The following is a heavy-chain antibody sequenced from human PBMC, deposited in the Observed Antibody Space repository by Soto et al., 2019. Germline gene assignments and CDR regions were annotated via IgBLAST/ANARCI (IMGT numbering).Heavy chain of an antibody. D-gene: IGHD3-10*01. CDR2: IKEDGSEK. Sequence: GGSLRLSCVASKFTFSNYWMTRVRQAPGKGLEWVANIKEDGSEKYYVDSAKGRFTISRDNAKNSLYLQMNSLRAEDTAVYYCARVYFKYDYWGQGTLVTVSS. CDR3: ARVYFKYDY. J-gene: IGHJ4*02. V-gene: IGHV3-7*01. CDR1: KFTFSNYW.